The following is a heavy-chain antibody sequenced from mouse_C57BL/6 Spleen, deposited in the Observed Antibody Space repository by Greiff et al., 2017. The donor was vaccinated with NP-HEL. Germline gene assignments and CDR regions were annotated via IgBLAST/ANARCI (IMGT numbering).Heavy chain of an antibody. J-gene: IGHJ4*01. Sequence: VQLQQPGAELVKPGASVKLSCKASGYTFTSYWMQWVKQRPGQGLEWIGEIDPSDSYTNYNQKFKGKATLTVDTSSSTAYMQLSSLTSDDSAVYYCARHYYGSSPYAMDYWGQGTSVTVSS. V-gene: IGHV1-50*01. D-gene: IGHD1-1*01. CDR1: GYTFTSYW. CDR2: IDPSDSYT. CDR3: ARHYYGSSPYAMDY.